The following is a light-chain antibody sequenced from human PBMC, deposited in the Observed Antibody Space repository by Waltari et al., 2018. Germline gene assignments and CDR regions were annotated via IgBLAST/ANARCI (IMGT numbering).Light chain of an antibody. V-gene: IGLV2-8*01. J-gene: IGLJ2*01. CDR2: EVN. Sequence: QSALTQPPSASGSPGQSVTISCPGTSSHIGSPKYAHWYQQHPPKAPKLMIYEVNKRPSGVPDRFSGSKSGNTASLTVSGLQADDEADYYCSSYAGSSNLIFGGGTKLTVL. CDR1: SSHIGSPKY. CDR3: SSYAGSSNLI.